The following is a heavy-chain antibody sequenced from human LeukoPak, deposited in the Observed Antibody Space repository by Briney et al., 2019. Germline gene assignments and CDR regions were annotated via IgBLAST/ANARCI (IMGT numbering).Heavy chain of an antibody. Sequence: SETLSLACTVSGGSISSGGYYWSWIRQHPGKGLEWIGYIYYSGSTYYNPSLKSRVTISVDTSKNQFSLKLSSVTAADTAVYYCAREGITGTTVDYWGQGTLVTVSS. CDR3: AREGITGTTVDY. CDR2: IYYSGST. V-gene: IGHV4-31*03. J-gene: IGHJ4*02. CDR1: GGSISSGGYY. D-gene: IGHD1-7*01.